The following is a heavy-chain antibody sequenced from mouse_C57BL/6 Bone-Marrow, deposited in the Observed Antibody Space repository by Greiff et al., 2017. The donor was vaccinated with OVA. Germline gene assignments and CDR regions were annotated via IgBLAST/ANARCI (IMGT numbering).Heavy chain of an antibody. D-gene: IGHD2-4*01. J-gene: IGHJ4*01. CDR2: IWPGGGT. Sequence: VQLVESGPGLVAPSQSLSITCTVSGFSLTSYAISWVRQPPGKGLEWLGVIWPGGGTNYNSALKSRLSISKDNSKSQVFLKMNSLQTDDTARYYCASYDYAYAMDYWGQGTSVTVSS. CDR1: GFSLTSYA. V-gene: IGHV2-9-1*01. CDR3: ASYDYAYAMDY.